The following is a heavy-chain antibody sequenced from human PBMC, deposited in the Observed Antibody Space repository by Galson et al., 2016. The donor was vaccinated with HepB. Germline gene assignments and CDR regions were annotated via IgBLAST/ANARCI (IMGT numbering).Heavy chain of an antibody. D-gene: IGHD2-2*01. V-gene: IGHV1-18*01. Sequence: SVKVSCKASGYTFTTYGISWVRQAPGQGLEWMGWISAYNGNTNYAQKLQGRVTMTTDTSTSTAYMELRSLRSDDTAVYYCARDPRKIRYQLLEIYYYYAMGVWGQGTTVTVSS. CDR2: ISAYNGNT. J-gene: IGHJ6*02. CDR1: GYTFTTYG. CDR3: ARDPRKIRYQLLEIYYYYAMGV.